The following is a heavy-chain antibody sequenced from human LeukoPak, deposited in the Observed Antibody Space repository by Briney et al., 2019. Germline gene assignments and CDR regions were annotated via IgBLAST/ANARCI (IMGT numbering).Heavy chain of an antibody. J-gene: IGHJ6*04. CDR3: ASNRAVYGSGSYYPIKYGMDV. CDR1: GGSVSSGSYY. Sequence: SETLSLTCTVSGGSVSSGSYYRSWIRQPPGKGLEWIGYIYYSGSTNYNPSLKSRVTISVDTSKNQFSLKLSSVTAADTAVYYCASNRAVYGSGSYYPIKYGMDVWGKGTTVTVSS. V-gene: IGHV4-61*01. CDR2: IYYSGST. D-gene: IGHD3-10*01.